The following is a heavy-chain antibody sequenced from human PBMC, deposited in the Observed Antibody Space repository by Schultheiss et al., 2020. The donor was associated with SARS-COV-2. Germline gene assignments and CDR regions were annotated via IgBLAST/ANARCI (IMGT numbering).Heavy chain of an antibody. V-gene: IGHV3-23*01. CDR1: GFTFSNAW. CDR2: ISGSGGST. Sequence: GESLKISCAASGFTFSNAWMNWVRQAPGKGLEWVSAISGSGGSTYYADSVKGRFTISRDNSKNTLYLQMNSLRAEDTAVYYCAKDPNFAFGSISPDDYWGQGTLVTVSS. J-gene: IGHJ4*02. D-gene: IGHD2-21*01. CDR3: AKDPNFAFGSISPDDY.